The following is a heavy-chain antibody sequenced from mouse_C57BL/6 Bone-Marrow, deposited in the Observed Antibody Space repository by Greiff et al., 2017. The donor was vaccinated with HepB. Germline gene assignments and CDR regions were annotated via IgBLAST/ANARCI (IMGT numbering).Heavy chain of an antibody. CDR3: ATLWPFY. D-gene: IGHD1-1*02. J-gene: IGHJ2*01. CDR1: GYTFTSYW. Sequence: QVQLKHPGAELVRPGSSVKLSCKASGYTFTSYWMDWVKQRPGQGLEWIGNIYPSDSETHYNQKFKDKATLTVDKSSSTAYMQLSSLTSEDSAVYYCATLWPFYWGQGTTLTVSS. CDR2: IYPSDSET. V-gene: IGHV1-61*01.